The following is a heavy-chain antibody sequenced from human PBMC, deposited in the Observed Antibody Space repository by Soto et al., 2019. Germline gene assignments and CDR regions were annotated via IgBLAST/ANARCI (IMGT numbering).Heavy chain of an antibody. Sequence: QVQLQESGPGLVKPSQTLSLTCAVSGGSISSGDYYWTWIRQPPGKGLEWIGYIHYSGSTNYNPSLESRVTISVDTSKNQFSLKVRSVTAADTAVYYCASESYGDYVGLVAPLDYWGQGTLVTVSS. CDR3: ASESYGDYVGLVAPLDY. CDR1: GGSISSGDYY. CDR2: IHYSGST. J-gene: IGHJ4*02. V-gene: IGHV4-30-4*01. D-gene: IGHD4-17*01.